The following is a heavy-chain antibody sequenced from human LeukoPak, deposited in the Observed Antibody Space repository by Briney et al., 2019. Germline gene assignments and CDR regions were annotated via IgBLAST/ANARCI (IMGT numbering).Heavy chain of an antibody. CDR3: ARVRDGYSPYYYYGMDV. D-gene: IGHD5-24*01. V-gene: IGHV1-69*13. CDR2: IIPIFGTA. J-gene: IGHJ6*02. Sequence: ASVKVSCKASGGTFSSYAISWVRQAPGQGLEWMGGIIPIFGTANYAQKFQGRVTITADESTSTAYMELSSLRSEDTAVYYCARVRDGYSPYYYYGMDVWGQGTTVTVSS. CDR1: GGTFSSYA.